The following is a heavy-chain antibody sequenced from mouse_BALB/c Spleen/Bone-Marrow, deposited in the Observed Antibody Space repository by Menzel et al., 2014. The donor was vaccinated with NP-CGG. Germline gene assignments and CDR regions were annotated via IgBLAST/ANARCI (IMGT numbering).Heavy chain of an antibody. J-gene: IGHJ2*01. V-gene: IGHV5-9-1*01. CDR3: ARQENWALDY. CDR1: RFTFSNYA. CDR2: ISSGGSYT. D-gene: IGHD4-1*01. Sequence: DVMLVESGGGLVKPGGSLKLSCAASRFTFSNYAMSWVRQTPEKRLEWVATISSGGSYTYYPDGVKGRFTISRDNAQNTLYLQMSSLRSEDTAMYFCARQENWALDYWGQGTTLTVSS.